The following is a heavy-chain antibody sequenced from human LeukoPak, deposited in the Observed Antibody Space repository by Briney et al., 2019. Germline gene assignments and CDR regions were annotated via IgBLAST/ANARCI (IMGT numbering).Heavy chain of an antibody. D-gene: IGHD5-18*01. CDR1: GFTFSSYG. V-gene: IGHV3-30*02. J-gene: IGHJ4*02. CDR3: AKDQARYSYGYASDY. Sequence: GGSLRLSCAASGFTFSSYGMHWVRQAPGKGLEWVAFIRYDGSNKYYADSVKGRFTISRDNSKNTLYLQMNSLRAEDTAVYYCAKDQARYSYGYASDYWGQGTLVTVSS. CDR2: IRYDGSNK.